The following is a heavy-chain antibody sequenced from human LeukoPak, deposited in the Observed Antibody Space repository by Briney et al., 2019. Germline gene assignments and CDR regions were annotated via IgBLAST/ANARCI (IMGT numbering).Heavy chain of an antibody. Sequence: SETLSLTCTVSGGSISSRSYYWGWIRQPPGKGLEWLGYIYYTGSPYYNSSLKIRITISVDTSKNQFSLKLSSVTAADTAVYYCARSGSGSYYGDYFDYWGQGTLVTVSS. CDR1: GGSISSRSYY. J-gene: IGHJ4*02. CDR2: IYYTGSP. CDR3: ARSGSGSYYGDYFDY. D-gene: IGHD1-26*01. V-gene: IGHV4-39*01.